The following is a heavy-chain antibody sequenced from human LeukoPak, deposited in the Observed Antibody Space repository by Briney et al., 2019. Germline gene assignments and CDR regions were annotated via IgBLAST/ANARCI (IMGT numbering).Heavy chain of an antibody. V-gene: IGHV4-30-2*01. CDR2: IYHSGST. D-gene: IGHD2-2*01. J-gene: IGHJ3*02. Sequence: SQTLSLTCTVSGGFISSGGYYWSWIRQPPGKGLEWIGYIYHSGSTYYNPSLKSRVTIAVDRSNNQFSLKLSSVTAADTAVYYCARDLEDSSTTAHAFDIWGQGTMVTVSS. CDR3: ARDLEDSSTTAHAFDI. CDR1: GGFISSGGYY.